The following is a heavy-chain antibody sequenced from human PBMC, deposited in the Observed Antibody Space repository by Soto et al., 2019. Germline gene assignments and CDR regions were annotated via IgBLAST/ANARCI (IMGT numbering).Heavy chain of an antibody. CDR1: GFTFSSYA. Sequence: EVQLLESGGGLVQPGGSLRLSCAASGFTFSSYAMTWVRQAPGQGLEWVSSISGSAGSTHYTDSVKGRFTISRDNPKNTLYLQMNSLRDEDTAVYYCARQDGDFRFDYWGQGTLVTVSS. CDR3: ARQDGDFRFDY. CDR2: ISGSAGST. V-gene: IGHV3-23*01. D-gene: IGHD4-17*01. J-gene: IGHJ4*02.